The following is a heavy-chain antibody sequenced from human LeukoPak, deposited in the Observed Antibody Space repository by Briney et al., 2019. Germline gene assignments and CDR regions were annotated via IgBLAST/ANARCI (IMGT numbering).Heavy chain of an antibody. CDR2: INPSGGST. Sequence: ASVKVSCKASGYTFAIYYIHWVRQAPGQGLGWMGMINPSGGSTSYAPKFQGRVTMTRDTSTSTVYMELSSLRSEDTAVYYCARAKGLFDYWGQGTLVTVSS. CDR1: GYTFAIYY. V-gene: IGHV1-46*01. CDR3: ARAKGLFDY. J-gene: IGHJ4*02.